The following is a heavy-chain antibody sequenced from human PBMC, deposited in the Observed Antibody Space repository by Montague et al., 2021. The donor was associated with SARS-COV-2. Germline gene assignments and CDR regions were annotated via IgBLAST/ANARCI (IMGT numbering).Heavy chain of an antibody. CDR1: GSTISSDY. CDR3: ARTSDPSNFDSTGYYGAFDV. D-gene: IGHD3-22*01. J-gene: IGHJ3*01. CDR2: MSYSGSA. Sequence: SETLSLTCTVSGSTISSDYWSLILQSPGKGLEWIGYMSYSGSATYNPSLESRVAISRDTSKNQFSLTLIPATAADTAIYYCARTSDPSNFDSTGYYGAFDVWGQGTTVIVS. V-gene: IGHV4-59*01.